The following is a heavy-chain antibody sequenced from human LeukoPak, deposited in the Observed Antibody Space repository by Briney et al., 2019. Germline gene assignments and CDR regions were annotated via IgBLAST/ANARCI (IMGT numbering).Heavy chain of an antibody. CDR2: ISYDGSDK. Sequence: GGSLRLSCAASGFTFSCYDMHWVRQAPGKGLEWMALISYDGSDKYYADSVKGRFTISRDNSKNTLFLQMNSLRTDDTAVYYCAKGYDSVINWGQGTLVTASS. J-gene: IGHJ1*01. V-gene: IGHV3-30*18. CDR1: GFTFSCYD. D-gene: IGHD3-22*01. CDR3: AKGYDSVIN.